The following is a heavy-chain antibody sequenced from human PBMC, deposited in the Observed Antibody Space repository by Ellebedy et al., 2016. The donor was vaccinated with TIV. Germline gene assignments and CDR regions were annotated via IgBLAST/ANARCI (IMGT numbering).Heavy chain of an antibody. CDR3: ARGPLRYFDWVYYYHGMDV. CDR2: IYYSGYT. J-gene: IGHJ6*02. CDR1: GGSISTYY. V-gene: IGHV4-59*08. D-gene: IGHD3-9*01. Sequence: MPSETLSLTCTVSGGSISTYYWSWIRQPPGQGLEWIGYIYYSGYTEYNPSLKSRVTISLDTSKDQFSLRLSSVTAADTAVYYCARGPLRYFDWVYYYHGMDVWGQGITVTVSS.